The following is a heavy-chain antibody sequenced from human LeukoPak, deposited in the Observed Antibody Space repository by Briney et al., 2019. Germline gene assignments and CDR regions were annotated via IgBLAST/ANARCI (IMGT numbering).Heavy chain of an antibody. CDR3: ARKSGSSGYPFDY. CDR1: GFSFSSYS. CDR2: ITSNSYTM. J-gene: IGHJ4*02. D-gene: IGHD3-22*01. Sequence: GGSLRLSCAAPGFSFSSYSMNWVRQAPGKGLEWVSYITSNSYTMYYADAVKGRFAISRDNAKNSLYLQMNSLRAEDTAVYYCARKSGSSGYPFDYWGQGTLVTVSS. V-gene: IGHV3-48*01.